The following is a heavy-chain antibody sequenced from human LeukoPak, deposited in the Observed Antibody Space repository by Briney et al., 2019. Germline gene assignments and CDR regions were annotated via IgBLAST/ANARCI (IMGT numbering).Heavy chain of an antibody. Sequence: AAVKVSCKASGYTFTSYGISWVRQAPGQGLEWMGWISAYNGNTNYAQKLQGRVAMTTDTSTSTAYMELRSLRSDDTAVYYCARAIAAEGNWFDPWGQGTLVTVSS. J-gene: IGHJ5*02. D-gene: IGHD6-13*01. V-gene: IGHV1-18*01. CDR2: ISAYNGNT. CDR1: GYTFTSYG. CDR3: ARAIAAEGNWFDP.